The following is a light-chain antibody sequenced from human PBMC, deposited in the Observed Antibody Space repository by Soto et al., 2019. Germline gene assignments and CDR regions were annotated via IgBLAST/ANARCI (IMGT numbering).Light chain of an antibody. CDR2: DAS. J-gene: IGKJ1*01. V-gene: IGKV3-20*01. CDR3: QQYGGSPRT. CDR1: QSFRGL. Sequence: EVVLTQSPVTLSLSPGERATLSCRASQSFRGLLAWYQQKPGQAPRLLIYDASSRATGIPDRFSGSGSGTDFTLTISRLEPEDFAVYYCQQYGGSPRTFGQGTKVDIK.